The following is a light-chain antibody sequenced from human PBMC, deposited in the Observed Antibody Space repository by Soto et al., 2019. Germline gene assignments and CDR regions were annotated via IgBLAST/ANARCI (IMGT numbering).Light chain of an antibody. J-gene: IGKJ4*01. Sequence: EIVMTQSPTTLSVSPGEVGTLSCRASQIFDSNVAWYQQKPGQAPRLLIYGASTRATGIPDRFSGSGSETEFTLTISSLEPEDFAVYYCQQYNNSPASFGGGTKVDIK. CDR2: GAS. CDR1: QIFDSN. V-gene: IGKV3-15*01. CDR3: QQYNNSPAS.